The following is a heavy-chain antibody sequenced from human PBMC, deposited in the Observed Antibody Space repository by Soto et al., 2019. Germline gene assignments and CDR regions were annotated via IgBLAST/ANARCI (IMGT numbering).Heavy chain of an antibody. J-gene: IGHJ3*02. D-gene: IGHD3-22*01. CDR3: AKDAAVVLSAFDI. Sequence: QVQLVESGGGVVQPGRSLRLSCAASGFTFSSYGMHWVRQAPGKGLEWVAVISYDGSNKYYADSVKGRFTISRDNSKNTLYLQMSSLRAEDTAVYYCAKDAAVVLSAFDIWGQGTMVTVSS. CDR2: ISYDGSNK. CDR1: GFTFSSYG. V-gene: IGHV3-30*18.